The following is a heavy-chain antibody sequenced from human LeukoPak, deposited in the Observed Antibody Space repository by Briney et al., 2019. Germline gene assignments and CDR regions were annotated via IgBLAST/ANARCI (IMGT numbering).Heavy chain of an antibody. V-gene: IGHV3-23*01. D-gene: IGHD3-22*01. CDR1: GFTFISYA. Sequence: GGSLRLSCGASGFTFISYAMSWVRQAPGKGLEWVSAISGSGGSTYYADSVKGRFTISRDNSKNTLSLQMNSLRAEDTAVYYCATDQPYYDSSGYYYSSFDYWGQGTLVTVSS. J-gene: IGHJ4*02. CDR3: ATDQPYYDSSGYYYSSFDY. CDR2: ISGSGGST.